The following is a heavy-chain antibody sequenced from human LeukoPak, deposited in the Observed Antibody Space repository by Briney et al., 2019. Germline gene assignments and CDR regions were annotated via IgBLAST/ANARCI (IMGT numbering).Heavy chain of an antibody. J-gene: IGHJ5*02. D-gene: IGHD3-22*01. CDR3: ARTDYDSSGYDFDWFDP. Sequence: SETLSLTCTVSGGSISSYYWSWIRQPPGKGLEWIGYIYYSGSTNYNPSLKSRVTISVDTSKNQFSLKLSSVTAADTAVYYCARTDYDSSGYDFDWFDPWGQGTLVTVSS. CDR1: GGSISSYY. CDR2: IYYSGST. V-gene: IGHV4-59*12.